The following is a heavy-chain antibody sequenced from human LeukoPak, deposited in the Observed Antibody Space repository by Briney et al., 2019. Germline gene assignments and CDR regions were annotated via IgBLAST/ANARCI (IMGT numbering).Heavy chain of an antibody. CDR1: GGSISSYY. V-gene: IGHV4-59*01. Sequence: PSETLSLTCTVSGGSISSYYWSWIRQPPGKGLEWIGYIYYSGSTNYNPSLKSRVTISVDTSKNQFSLKLSSVTAADTAVYYCASLYSSWFDYWGRGTLVTVSS. D-gene: IGHD2-2*02. J-gene: IGHJ4*02. CDR3: ASLYSSWFDY. CDR2: IYYSGST.